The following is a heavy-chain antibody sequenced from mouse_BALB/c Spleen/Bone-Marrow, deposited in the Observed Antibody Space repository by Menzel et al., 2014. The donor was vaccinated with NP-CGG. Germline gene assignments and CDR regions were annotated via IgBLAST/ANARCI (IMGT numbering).Heavy chain of an antibody. J-gene: IGHJ2*01. D-gene: IGHD2-10*02. CDR1: GYTFTNYW. V-gene: IGHV1-63*02. CDR2: IYPGGGYT. CDR3: AREEYGNYDRFIDY. Sequence: VQLQQSGAELVRPGTSVKISCKASGYTFTNYWLGWVKQRPGHGLEWIGDIYPGGGYTNFNERFKGKATLTADTSSSTAYMQLSSLTSEDSAVYFCAREEYGNYDRFIDYWGQGTTLTVSS.